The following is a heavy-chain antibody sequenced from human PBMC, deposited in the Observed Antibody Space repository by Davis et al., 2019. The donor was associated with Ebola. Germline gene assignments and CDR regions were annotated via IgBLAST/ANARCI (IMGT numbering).Heavy chain of an antibody. CDR1: GGTFSTYA. CDR3: ARDSTGWLYFDN. J-gene: IGHJ4*02. Sequence: SVKVSCKASGGTFSTYAISWVRQAPGQGLEWMGGIIPIFGRANYGQKFQGRVTITADESTSTAYMELSSLRSDDAAVYYCARDSTGWLYFDNWGQGTLVTVSS. V-gene: IGHV1-69*13. D-gene: IGHD2-8*02. CDR2: IIPIFGRA.